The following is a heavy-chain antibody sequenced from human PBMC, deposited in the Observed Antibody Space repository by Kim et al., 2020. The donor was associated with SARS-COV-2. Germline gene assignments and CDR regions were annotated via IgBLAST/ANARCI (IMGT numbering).Heavy chain of an antibody. Sequence: SVKVSCKVSGYTLTELSMHWVRQAPGKGLEWMGGFDPEDGETIYAQKFQGRVTMTEDTSTDTAYMELSSLRSEDTAVFFFATAPSIAAAGTNWFDPWGQGTLVTVSS. CDR2: FDPEDGET. V-gene: IGHV1-24*01. CDR1: GYTLTELS. CDR3: ATAPSIAAAGTNWFDP. D-gene: IGHD6-13*01. J-gene: IGHJ5*02.